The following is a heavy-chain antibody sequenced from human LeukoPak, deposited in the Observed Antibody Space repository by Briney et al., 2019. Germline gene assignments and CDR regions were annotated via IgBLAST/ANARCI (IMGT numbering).Heavy chain of an antibody. D-gene: IGHD5-24*01. CDR2: IYYSGTT. Sequence: NPSETLSLTCTVSGGSISSYYWSWIRQPPGKGLEWIGYIYYSGTTNYNPSLKSRVTISVDTSKNQFSLKLTSVTAADTAIYYCARHEPLDGHNWDYWGQGTLVTVSS. CDR3: ARHEPLDGHNWDY. CDR1: GGSISSYY. V-gene: IGHV4-59*08. J-gene: IGHJ4*02.